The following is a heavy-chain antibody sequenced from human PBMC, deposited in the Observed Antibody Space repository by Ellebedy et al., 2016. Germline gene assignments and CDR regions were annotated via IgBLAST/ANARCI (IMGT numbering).Heavy chain of an antibody. D-gene: IGHD4-17*01. CDR1: GFTFSDYA. Sequence: GESLKISCAASGFTFSDYAMSWVRQAPGKGLEWVSGISSTGDSTYYADSVKGRFTISRDTSKNTLFLQMNSLRAEDTAVYYCAKDSSVTPDNFGYWGQGTLVTVSA. CDR2: ISSTGDST. CDR3: AKDSSVTPDNFGY. V-gene: IGHV3-23*01. J-gene: IGHJ4*02.